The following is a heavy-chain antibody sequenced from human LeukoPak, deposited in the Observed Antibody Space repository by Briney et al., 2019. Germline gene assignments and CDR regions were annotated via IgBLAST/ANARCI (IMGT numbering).Heavy chain of an antibody. J-gene: IGHJ4*02. V-gene: IGHV4-30-2*01. D-gene: IGHD6-6*01. Sequence: ASETLSLTCTVSGGSISSGDYYWSWIRQPPGKGLEWIGYIYHSGSTYYNPSLKSRVTISVDRSKNQFSLKLSSVTAADTAVYYCARGPSSSSNDYWGQGTLVTVSS. CDR2: IYHSGST. CDR1: GGSISSGDYY. CDR3: ARGPSSSSNDY.